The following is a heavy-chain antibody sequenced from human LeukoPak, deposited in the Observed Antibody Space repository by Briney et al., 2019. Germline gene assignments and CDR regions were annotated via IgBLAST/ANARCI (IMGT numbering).Heavy chain of an antibody. CDR2: IRHDGSNK. V-gene: IGHV3-30*02. CDR3: GKRLSGFSIAAAGTSPYYFDY. J-gene: IGHJ4*02. CDR1: GFTFSSYG. Sequence: GGSLRLSCAASGFTFSSYGMQWVRQAPGKGLEWVAFIRHDGSNKYYADSVKGRFTISRDNSKNTLYLQMNSLRAEDTAVYYCGKRLSGFSIAAAGTSPYYFDYWGQGTLVGVSS. D-gene: IGHD6-13*01.